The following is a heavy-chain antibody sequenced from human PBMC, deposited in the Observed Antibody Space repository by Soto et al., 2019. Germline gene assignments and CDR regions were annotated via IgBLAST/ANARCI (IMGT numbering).Heavy chain of an antibody. CDR3: AREYHP. CDR1: GGSVSTGSYY. CDR2: IYYSGST. V-gene: IGHV4-61*01. J-gene: IGHJ5*02. Sequence: QVHLQESGPGLVKPSETLSLTCTVSGGSVSTGSYYWTWIRQPPGKGLEWIGHIYYSGSTNYNPSLKSRVTISLDTSRNQFSLTLSSVTAAGTAVYYCAREYHPWGQGTLVTVSS. D-gene: IGHD2-2*02.